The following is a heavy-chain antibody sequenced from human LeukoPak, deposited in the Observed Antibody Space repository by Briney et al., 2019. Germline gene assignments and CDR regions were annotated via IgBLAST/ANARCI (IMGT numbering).Heavy chain of an antibody. CDR1: GFTFSGYW. D-gene: IGHD6-19*01. CDR2: IKQDGSEK. J-gene: IGHJ4*02. Sequence: QPGGSLRLSCAASGFTFSGYWMSWVRQAPGKGLEWVANIKQDGSEKYYVDSVKGRFTISRDNAKNSLYLQMNSLRAEDTAVYYCARAGQWLLWTNFDYWGQGTLVTVSS. V-gene: IGHV3-7*01. CDR3: ARAGQWLLWTNFDY.